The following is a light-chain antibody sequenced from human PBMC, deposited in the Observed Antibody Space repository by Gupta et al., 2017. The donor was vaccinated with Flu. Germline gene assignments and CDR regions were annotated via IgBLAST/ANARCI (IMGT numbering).Light chain of an antibody. J-gene: IGLJ2*01. CDR2: DNN. CDR1: SYNIGNNY. CDR3: GTWDSSGNDVV. Sequence: QSVLRQPPPVYAAPRQCITITCSGSSYNIGNNYEYWYQQLPGPAPKLLIYDNNKRPSGIPDRFSGSRSGTSATLGITGPQTEDEADYYCGTWDSSGNDVVFGGGTKLTVL. V-gene: IGLV1-51*02.